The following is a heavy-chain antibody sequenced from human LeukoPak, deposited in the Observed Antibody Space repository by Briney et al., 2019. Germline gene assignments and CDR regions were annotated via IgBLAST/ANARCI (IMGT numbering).Heavy chain of an antibody. D-gene: IGHD1-26*01. V-gene: IGHV3-66*04. J-gene: IGHJ4*02. CDR2: IYSGGST. Sequence: GGSLRLSCAVSGFTVSSNYMSWVRQAPGKGLEWVSIIYSGGSTYYADSVKGRFTISRDNSKNTLYLQMNSPRAEDTAVYYCARRGSAKAFDFWGQGTLVTVSS. CDR3: ARRGSAKAFDF. CDR1: GFTVSSNY.